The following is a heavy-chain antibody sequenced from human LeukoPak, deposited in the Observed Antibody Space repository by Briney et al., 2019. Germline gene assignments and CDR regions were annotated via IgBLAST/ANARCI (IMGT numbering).Heavy chain of an antibody. V-gene: IGHV1-2*02. J-gene: IGHJ4*02. CDR1: GYTFTGYY. CDR3: ARILAAAGYDFGY. CDR2: INPNSGGT. Sequence: GASVKVSCKASGYTFTGYYMHWVRQAPGQGLEWMGWINPNSGGTNYAQKFQGRVTMTRDTSISTAYMELSRLRSDDTAVYYCARILAAAGYDFGYWGQGTLVTVSS. D-gene: IGHD6-13*01.